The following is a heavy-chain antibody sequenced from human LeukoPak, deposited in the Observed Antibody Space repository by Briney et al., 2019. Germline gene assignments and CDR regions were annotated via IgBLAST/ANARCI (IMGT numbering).Heavy chain of an antibody. CDR3: ARDRELGC. Sequence: PSETLSLTCAVSGVSISPYYWSWIRQPPGKGLEWIGYIYDSGTTDYNPSLKSRVTISVDTSKNQFSLKLASVTAADTAIYYCARDRELGCWGQGILVTVSS. CDR1: GVSISPYY. J-gene: IGHJ4*02. V-gene: IGHV4-59*01. D-gene: IGHD3-10*01. CDR2: IYDSGTT.